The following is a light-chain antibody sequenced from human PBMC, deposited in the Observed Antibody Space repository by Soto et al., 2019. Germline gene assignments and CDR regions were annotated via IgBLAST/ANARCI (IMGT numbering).Light chain of an antibody. CDR2: GAS. CDR3: QQYGSSPLT. Sequence: EIVITHNPHTQSVSPAERATLSSRASQSGSSNLPWYQQKPGQAPRRLIYGASSRATGIPDRFSGSGSGTDFTLTISRLEPEDFAVYYCQQYGSSPLTFGGGTKVDIK. V-gene: IGKV3-20*01. J-gene: IGKJ4*01. CDR1: QSGSSN.